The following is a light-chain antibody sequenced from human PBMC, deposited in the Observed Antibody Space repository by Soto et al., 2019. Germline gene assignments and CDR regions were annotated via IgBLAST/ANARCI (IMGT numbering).Light chain of an antibody. V-gene: IGLV1-40*01. CDR1: SSNIGAGYD. CDR3: RSFDSSLSVV. CDR2: GNT. Sequence: QSVLTQPTSVSGAPGQRVTISCTGSSSNIGAGYDVHWYQQLPGRAPKLLIYGNTNRPSGVPDRFSGSKSGTSASLAITGLQAEDEADYYCRSFDSSLSVVFGGGTQLTVL. J-gene: IGLJ2*01.